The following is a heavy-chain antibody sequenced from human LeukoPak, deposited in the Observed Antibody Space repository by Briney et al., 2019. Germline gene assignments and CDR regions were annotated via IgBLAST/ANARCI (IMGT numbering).Heavy chain of an antibody. D-gene: IGHD3-16*02. V-gene: IGHV4-59*08. CDR1: GGSMSGYY. CDR3: ARHGGRWAFDI. J-gene: IGHJ3*02. CDR2: IYDSTNI. Sequence: SETLSLTCTVSGGSMSGYYWSWIRQSPGKGLEWIGNIYDSTNIKKNPSLKSRITISVDTSKKQVSLKLSSVTAADMAVYYCARHGGRWAFDIWGQGTMVTVSS.